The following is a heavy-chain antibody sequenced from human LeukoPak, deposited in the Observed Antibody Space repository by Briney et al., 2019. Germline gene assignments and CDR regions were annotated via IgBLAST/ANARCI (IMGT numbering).Heavy chain of an antibody. J-gene: IGHJ1*01. V-gene: IGHV3-64*01. Sequence: GGSLRLSCAASGFTFSSYAMHWVRQAPGKGLEYVSGISSNGDNTYYANSVKGRFTISRDNSKNTLYLQMKSLRAEDTAVYYCAKEIYGDSTGGRFQHWGQGTLVTVSS. CDR3: AKEIYGDSTGGRFQH. CDR1: GFTFSSYA. CDR2: ISSNGDNT. D-gene: IGHD4-17*01.